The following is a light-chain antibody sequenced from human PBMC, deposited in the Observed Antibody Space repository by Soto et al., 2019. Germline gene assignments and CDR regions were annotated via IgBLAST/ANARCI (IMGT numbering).Light chain of an antibody. CDR3: QQYNSSTLS. CDR2: DAS. J-gene: IGKJ4*02. CDR1: QSVSSW. Sequence: DIQMTQSPSTLSASVGDRVTLTCRASQSVSSWLAWYQQRPGQAPMRLIYDASSLPSGVPSRFSGSGSGTEFTLTISRLQPDDFATYYCQQYNSSTLSFGGGTKVEIK. V-gene: IGKV1-5*01.